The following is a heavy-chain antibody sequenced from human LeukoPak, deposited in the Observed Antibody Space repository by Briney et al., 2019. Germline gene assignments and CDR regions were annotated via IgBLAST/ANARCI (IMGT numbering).Heavy chain of an antibody. V-gene: IGHV4-38-2*02. CDR2: IYHSGTS. D-gene: IGHD1-26*01. CDR3: TRLSHVAGAPKVSWFDP. Sequence: SGTLSLTCTVSAYSISDGFVWGWIRQAPGKGLEWIGSIYHSGTSNYNPSLKSRISMSVDTSKNQFSLNLSSVTAADTAVYYCTRLSHVAGAPKVSWFDPWGQGTLVTVSS. J-gene: IGHJ5*02. CDR1: AYSISDGFV.